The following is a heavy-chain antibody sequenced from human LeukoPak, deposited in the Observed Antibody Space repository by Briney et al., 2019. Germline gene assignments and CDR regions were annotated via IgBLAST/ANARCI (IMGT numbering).Heavy chain of an antibody. V-gene: IGHV3-48*01. CDR2: ISSSSSTI. J-gene: IGHJ4*02. D-gene: IGHD2-21*02. CDR3: ARACGGDCYAQVYFDY. Sequence: GGSLRLSCTASGFTFSSYSMNWVRQAPGKGLEWVSYISSSSSTIYYSDSVKGRFTISRDNAKNSLYLQMNSLSAEDTAVYYCARACGGDCYAQVYFDYWGQGTLVTVSS. CDR1: GFTFSSYS.